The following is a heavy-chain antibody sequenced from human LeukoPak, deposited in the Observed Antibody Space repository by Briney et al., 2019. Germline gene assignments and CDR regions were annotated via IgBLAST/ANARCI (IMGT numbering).Heavy chain of an antibody. CDR3: ARDGEYYDFWSAHFDY. J-gene: IGHJ4*02. Sequence: GGSLRLSCAASGFTVSSNYMSWVRQAPGKGLEWVAYISSSSSTTHYADSVTGRFSISRDNAKSSLYLQMNSLRVEDTAVYYCARDGEYYDFWSAHFDYWGQGTLVTVSS. V-gene: IGHV3-48*01. CDR1: GFTVSSNY. D-gene: IGHD3-3*01. CDR2: ISSSSSTT.